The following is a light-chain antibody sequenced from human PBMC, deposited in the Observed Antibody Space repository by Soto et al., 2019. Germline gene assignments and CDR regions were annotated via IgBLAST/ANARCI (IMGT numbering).Light chain of an antibody. CDR1: QSVNSN. V-gene: IGKV3D-15*01. CDR3: QKYNSAPPT. Sequence: EIMMTQSPVTLSVSPGERATLSCRASQSVNSNLAWYQQKPGQAPRLLIYGASTRATGIPARFSGSGSGTDFTLTISSLQPEDVATYYCQKYNSAPPTFGQGTKVDIK. CDR2: GAS. J-gene: IGKJ1*01.